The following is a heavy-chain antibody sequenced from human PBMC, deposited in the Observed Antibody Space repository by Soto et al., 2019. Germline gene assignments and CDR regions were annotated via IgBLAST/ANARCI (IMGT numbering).Heavy chain of an antibody. V-gene: IGHV3-33*01. CDR3: ARANYGSGSNYYYGMDV. Sequence: QVQLVESGGGVVQPGRSLRLSCAASGFTFSRYGMHWVRQAPGKGLEWVAVIWYDGSNKYYADSVKGRFTISRDNSKNALFLQRNSLRAEDTAVFDCARANYGSGSNYYYGMDVWGQGTTVTVSS. CDR1: GFTFSRYG. J-gene: IGHJ6*02. CDR2: IWYDGSNK. D-gene: IGHD3-10*01.